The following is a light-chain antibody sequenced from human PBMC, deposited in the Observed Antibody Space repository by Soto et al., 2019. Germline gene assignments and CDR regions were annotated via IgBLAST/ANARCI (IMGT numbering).Light chain of an antibody. CDR2: ANT. V-gene: IGLV1-40*01. CDR1: SSYIGAGYD. J-gene: IGLJ2*01. Sequence: QSVLTQPPSVSGAPGQRVTISCTGSSSYIGAGYDVHWYQRLPGTAPKLLIYANTNRPSGVPDRFSGSKSGTSASLAITGLQAEDEADYYCQSYDDSLGGHVIFGGGTKLTVL. CDR3: QSYDDSLGGHVI.